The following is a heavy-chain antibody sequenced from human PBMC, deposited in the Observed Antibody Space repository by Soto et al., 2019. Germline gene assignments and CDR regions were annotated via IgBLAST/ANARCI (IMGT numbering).Heavy chain of an antibody. CDR1: GFTFTSSA. CDR2: IVVGSGNT. CDR3: AASSPRYYYYSGAV. Sequence: SVKVSCKASGFTFTSSAVQWVRQARGQRLEWIGWIVVGSGNTNYAQKFQERVTITRDMSTSTAYMELSSLRSEDTAVYYCAASSPRYYYYSGAVWVQGTTVTVSS. V-gene: IGHV1-58*01. J-gene: IGHJ6*02. D-gene: IGHD3-22*01.